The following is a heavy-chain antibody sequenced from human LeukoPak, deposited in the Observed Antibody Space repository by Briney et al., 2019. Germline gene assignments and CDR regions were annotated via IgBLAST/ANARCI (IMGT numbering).Heavy chain of an antibody. CDR2: INPNSGGT. CDR1: GYTFTCYY. J-gene: IGHJ5*02. Sequence: ASVKVSCKASGYTFTCYYMHWVRQAPGQGLEWMGWINPNSGGTNYAQKFQGRVTMTRDTSISTAYMELSRLRSDDTAVYYCARAYYYDSSGYYYNLWGQGTLVTVSS. CDR3: ARAYYYDSSGYYYNL. D-gene: IGHD3-22*01. V-gene: IGHV1-2*02.